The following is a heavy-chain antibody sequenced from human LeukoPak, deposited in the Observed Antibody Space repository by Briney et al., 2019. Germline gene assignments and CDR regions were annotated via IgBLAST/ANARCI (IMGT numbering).Heavy chain of an antibody. D-gene: IGHD6-19*01. CDR1: GFTFRNAW. Sequence: GGSLRLSCAASGFTFRNAWMSWVRQAPGKGLEWVGRIKMKTDGGTTDYAAPVNGRFTISRDDSKNTLYLQMNSLKTEDTAVYYCTTVLAVPGDDYWGQGTLVTVSS. CDR3: TTVLAVPGDDY. CDR2: IKMKTDGGTT. J-gene: IGHJ4*02. V-gene: IGHV3-15*01.